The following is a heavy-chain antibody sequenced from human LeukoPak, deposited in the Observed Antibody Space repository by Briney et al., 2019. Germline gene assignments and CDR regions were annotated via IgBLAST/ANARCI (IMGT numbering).Heavy chain of an antibody. CDR1: GGSISSGTYY. J-gene: IGHJ6*03. D-gene: IGHD3-3*01. CDR2: IYTSGST. V-gene: IGHV4-61*02. Sequence: SQTLSLTCTVSGGSISSGTYYWSWIRQPAGKGLEWIGRIYTSGSTNYNPSLKSRVTISVDTSKNQFSLKLSSVTAADTAVYYCARVKPYDFYYYYMDVWGKGTTVTVSS. CDR3: ARVKPYDFYYYYMDV.